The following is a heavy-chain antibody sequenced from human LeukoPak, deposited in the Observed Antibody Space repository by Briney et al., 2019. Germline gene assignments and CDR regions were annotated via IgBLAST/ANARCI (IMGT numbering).Heavy chain of an antibody. J-gene: IGHJ6*02. V-gene: IGHV3-23*01. CDR3: ARGTNYYGMDV. Sequence: GGSLRLSCAASGFAFRSYGMTWVRQAPGKGLEWVSAISDDASKTYYADSVRGRFAISRDNSGNKLYLQMDRLRAEDTAVYYCARGTNYYGMDVWGQGTTVTVSS. CDR1: GFAFRSYG. CDR2: ISDDASKT.